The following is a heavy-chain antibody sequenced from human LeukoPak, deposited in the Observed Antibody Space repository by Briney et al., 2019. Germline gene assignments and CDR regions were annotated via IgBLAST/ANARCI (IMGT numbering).Heavy chain of an antibody. D-gene: IGHD5-12*01. V-gene: IGHV3-74*01. Sequence: GGSLRLSCAASGFTFSSYWMHWVRHAPGKGLVWVSRINSDGNTTTYADSVRGRFTISRDNAKNTLYLQMNSLRAEDTAVYYCARVAVTSGYNAFDIWGQGTMVIVSS. CDR3: ARVAVTSGYNAFDI. CDR2: INSDGNTT. CDR1: GFTFSSYW. J-gene: IGHJ3*02.